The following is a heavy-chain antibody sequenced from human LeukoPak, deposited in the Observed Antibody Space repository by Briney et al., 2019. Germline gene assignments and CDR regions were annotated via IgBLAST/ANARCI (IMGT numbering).Heavy chain of an antibody. Sequence: KPSETLSLTCTVSAGSISSSSYYWGWIRQPPGKGLEWIGSIYYSGSTYYNPSLKSRVTISVATSKNQFSLKLSSVTAADTAVYYCARATRKIQQNDIDYWGQGTLVTVSS. CDR3: ARATRKIQQNDIDY. D-gene: IGHD5-18*01. CDR1: AGSISSSSYY. CDR2: IYYSGST. J-gene: IGHJ4*02. V-gene: IGHV4-39*01.